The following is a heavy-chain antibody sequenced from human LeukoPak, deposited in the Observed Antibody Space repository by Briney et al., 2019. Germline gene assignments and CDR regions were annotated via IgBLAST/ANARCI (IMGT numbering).Heavy chain of an antibody. CDR1: GFTLSSYG. Sequence: PGGSLRLSCAASGFTLSSYGMHWVRQAPGKGLEWVAVISYDGSNKYYADSVKGRFTISRDNSKNTLYLQMNSLRAEDTAVYYCARDFGSPEDYCREGTLVTVSS. J-gene: IGHJ4*02. CDR3: ARDFGSPEDY. D-gene: IGHD1-26*01. V-gene: IGHV3-30*04. CDR2: ISYDGSNK.